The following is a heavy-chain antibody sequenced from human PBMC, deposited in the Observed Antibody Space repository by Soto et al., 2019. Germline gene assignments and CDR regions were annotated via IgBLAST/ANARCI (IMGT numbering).Heavy chain of an antibody. Sequence: PSETLSLTCTVSGGSISSGDYYWSWIRQPPGKGLEWIGYIYYSGSTYYNPSLKSRVTISVDTSKNQFSLKLSSVTAADTAVYYCVRGLITGSQYSGSWYYFDSWGQGTQVTVPQ. V-gene: IGHV4-30-4*01. CDR2: IYYSGST. CDR3: VRGLITGSQYSGSWYYFDS. J-gene: IGHJ4*02. CDR1: GGSISSGDYY. D-gene: IGHD3-10*01.